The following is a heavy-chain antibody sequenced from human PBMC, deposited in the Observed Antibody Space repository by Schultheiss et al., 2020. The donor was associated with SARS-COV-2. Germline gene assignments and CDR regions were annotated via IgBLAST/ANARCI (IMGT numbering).Heavy chain of an antibody. CDR1: GFTFSSYA. CDR2: ISGSGGST. J-gene: IGHJ6*02. Sequence: GGSLRLSCKASGFTFSSYAMSWVRQAPGKGLEWVSAISGSGGSTYYADSVKGRFTISRDNSKNTLYLQMNSLRAEDTAVYYCARDTGGNHYYYYGMDVWGQGTTVTVSS. D-gene: IGHD4-23*01. CDR3: ARDTGGNHYYYYGMDV. V-gene: IGHV3-23*01.